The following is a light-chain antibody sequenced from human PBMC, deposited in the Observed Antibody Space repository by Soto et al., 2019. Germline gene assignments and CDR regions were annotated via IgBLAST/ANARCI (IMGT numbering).Light chain of an antibody. Sequence: VLARSPDTLSLSPGERATLSCRASQSVNNRLAWYQQKPGQAPRLLISGASNRATGIPDRFSGSGSATDFSLLISSLEPEDFALYFCQQYGTSPMNFGQGTRLEIK. CDR1: QSVNNR. CDR2: GAS. V-gene: IGKV3-20*01. J-gene: IGKJ5*01. CDR3: QQYGTSPMN.